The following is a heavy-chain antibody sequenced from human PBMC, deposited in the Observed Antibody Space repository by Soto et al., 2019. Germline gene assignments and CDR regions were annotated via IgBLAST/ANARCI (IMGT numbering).Heavy chain of an antibody. CDR3: ARVLSYGNI. J-gene: IGHJ3*02. V-gene: IGHV3-7*04. D-gene: IGHD5-18*01. Sequence: EVQLVESGGGLVQPGGSLRLSCAASGITFSSYWMSWVRQAPGKGLEWVANIKQDGSEKFYVDSVKGRFTISRHNAKNALYLLMNRLRAEDTAVYYCARVLSYGNIWGQGTMVTVSS. CDR1: GITFSSYW. CDR2: IKQDGSEK.